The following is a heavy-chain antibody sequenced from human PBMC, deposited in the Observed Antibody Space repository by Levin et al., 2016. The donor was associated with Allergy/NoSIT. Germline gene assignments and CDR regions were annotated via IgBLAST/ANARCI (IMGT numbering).Heavy chain of an antibody. CDR1: GYTFTGYY. CDR2: INPNSGGT. J-gene: IGHJ4*02. D-gene: IGHD5-12*01. V-gene: IGHV1-2*02. Sequence: ASVKVSCKASGYTFTGYYMHWVRQAPGQGLEWMGWINPNSGGTNYAQKFQGRVTMTRDTSISTAYMELSRLRSDDTAVYYCARAGYSGYDLVTTVYWGQGTLVTVSS. CDR3: ARAGYSGYDLVTTVY.